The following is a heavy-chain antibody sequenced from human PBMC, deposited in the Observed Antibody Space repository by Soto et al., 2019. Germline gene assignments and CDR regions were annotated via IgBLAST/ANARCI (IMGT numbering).Heavy chain of an antibody. D-gene: IGHD6-19*01. J-gene: IGHJ4*02. V-gene: IGHV1-18*04. CDR1: GYTFTSYG. CDR3: AREVDHLAVAGTEDFDY. CDR2: ISAYNGNT. Sequence: ASVKVSCKASGYTFTSYGISWVRQAPRQGLEWMGWISAYNGNTNYAQKLQGRVTMTTDTSTSTAYMELRSLRSDDTAVYYCAREVDHLAVAGTEDFDYWGQGTLVTVS.